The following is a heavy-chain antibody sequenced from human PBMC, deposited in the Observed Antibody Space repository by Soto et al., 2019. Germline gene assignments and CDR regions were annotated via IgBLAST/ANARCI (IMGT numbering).Heavy chain of an antibody. D-gene: IGHD2-15*01. CDR3: AKGIVVAGRTHYFDY. V-gene: IGHV3-23*01. CDR1: GFTFSSYA. J-gene: IGHJ4*02. CDR2: IRDSGVGT. Sequence: PGGSLRLSCAASGFTFSSYAMSWVRQGPGKGLEWVSGIRDSGVGTYHADSVKGRFTISRDNSKNTLYLQMNSLRAEDTAVYFCAKGIVVAGRTHYFDYWGQGALVTVSS.